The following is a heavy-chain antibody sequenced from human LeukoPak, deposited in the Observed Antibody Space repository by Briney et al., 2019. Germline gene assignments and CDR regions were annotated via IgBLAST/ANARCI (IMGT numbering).Heavy chain of an antibody. V-gene: IGHV3-9*01. J-gene: IGHJ3*02. CDR2: ISWNSGSI. CDR1: GFTFDDYA. Sequence: GGSLRLSCAASGFTFDDYAMHWVRQGPGKGLEWVSGISWNSGSIAYADSVKGRFTISRDNAKNSLYLQMNSLRAEDTALYYCVKDITMRVAGYAFDIWGQGTMVTVSS. D-gene: IGHD3-22*01. CDR3: VKDITMRVAGYAFDI.